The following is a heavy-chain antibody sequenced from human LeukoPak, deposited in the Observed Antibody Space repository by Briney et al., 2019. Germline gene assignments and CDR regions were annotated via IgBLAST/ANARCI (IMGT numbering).Heavy chain of an antibody. J-gene: IGHJ5*02. CDR1: EFTFSNYA. Sequence: GGSLRLSCAASEFTFSNYAMNWVRQPPGKGLEWVSGISTGGGTTYYADSVKGRFTISRDNSKKTLYLQVDRLRAEDTALYYCAKGSGINHYHWIDPWGQGTLVTVSS. CDR2: ISTGGGTT. CDR3: AKGSGINHYHWIDP. D-gene: IGHD6-13*01. V-gene: IGHV3-23*01.